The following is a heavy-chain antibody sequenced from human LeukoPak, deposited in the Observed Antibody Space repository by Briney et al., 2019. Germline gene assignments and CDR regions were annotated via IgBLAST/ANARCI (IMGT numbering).Heavy chain of an antibody. CDR1: GFTFSNAW. J-gene: IGHJ4*02. CDR2: IKSKTDGGTT. Sequence: GGSLRLXCAASGFTFSNAWMSWVRQAPGKELESVGRIKSKTDGGTTDYAAPVKGRFTISRDDSKNTLYLQMNSLKTEDTAVYYCTTDLREGFDYWGQGTLVTVSS. CDR3: TTDLREGFDY. V-gene: IGHV3-15*01.